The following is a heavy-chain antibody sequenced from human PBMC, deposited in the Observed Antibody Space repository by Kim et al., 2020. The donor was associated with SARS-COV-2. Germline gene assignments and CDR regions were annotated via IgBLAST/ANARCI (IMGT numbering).Heavy chain of an antibody. Sequence: ASVKVSCKASGYTFTTYGITLVRQAPGEGLEWMGWISPYNGNTKYAQKIQGRVTMTTDTPTSTAYLDLRSLRSDDSAVYYCARDRDYDILTGYYKMGDYYYGMDVWGQGTTVTVSS. V-gene: IGHV1-18*01. J-gene: IGHJ6*02. CDR2: ISPYNGNT. CDR1: GYTFTTYG. CDR3: ARDRDYDILTGYYKMGDYYYGMDV. D-gene: IGHD3-9*01.